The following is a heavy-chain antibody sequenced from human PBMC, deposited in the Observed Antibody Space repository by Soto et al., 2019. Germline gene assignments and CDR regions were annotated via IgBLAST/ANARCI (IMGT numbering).Heavy chain of an antibody. J-gene: IGHJ3*02. CDR1: GGSISGHY. V-gene: IGHV4-59*08. CDR3: VTHRVDIVSTTRGVFDM. CDR2: IYYSGSP. D-gene: IGHD5-12*01. Sequence: QVQLQESGPGLVKPSETLSLTCSVSGGSISGHYWNWIRQTPGKGLEWIGYIYYSGSPNYNPSLMSRVTISVATSKNQFSLKLSSVTAADAAVYYCVTHRVDIVSTTRGVFDMWGQGAMVTVSS.